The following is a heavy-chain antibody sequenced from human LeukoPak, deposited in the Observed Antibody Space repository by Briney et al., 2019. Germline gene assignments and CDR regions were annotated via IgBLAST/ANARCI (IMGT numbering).Heavy chain of an antibody. D-gene: IGHD3-22*01. Sequence: PGGSLRLSCAASGFTFSSYAMSWVRQAPGKGLEWVSAISGSGGSTYYADSVKGRFTISRDNSKNTLYLQMNSLRAEDTAVYYCAKKYYYDSSGADSDYWGQGTLVTVSS. V-gene: IGHV3-23*01. CDR2: ISGSGGST. J-gene: IGHJ4*02. CDR1: GFTFSSYA. CDR3: AKKYYYDSSGADSDY.